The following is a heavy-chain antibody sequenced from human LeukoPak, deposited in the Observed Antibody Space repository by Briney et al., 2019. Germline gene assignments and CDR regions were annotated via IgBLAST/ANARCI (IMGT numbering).Heavy chain of an antibody. CDR1: GGSFSDYP. V-gene: IGHV1-69*01. CDR3: VRPNRIFGVPAAFDA. CDR2: IIPKYSAS. J-gene: IGHJ3*01. Sequence: SVKASCKGSGGSFSDYPINWVRQAPGQGLEWLGGIIPKYSASNYAQAFQGRVTITADESTNTVYMEISGLRPDDTAVYYCVRPNRIFGVPAAFDAWGQGTLVAVSS. D-gene: IGHD3-3*02.